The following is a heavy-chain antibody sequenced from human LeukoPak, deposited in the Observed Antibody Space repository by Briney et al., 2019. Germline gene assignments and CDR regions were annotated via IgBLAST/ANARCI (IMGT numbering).Heavy chain of an antibody. J-gene: IGHJ3*02. CDR2: VYYSGST. V-gene: IGHV4-59*08. CDR1: GRSISSYY. D-gene: IGHD2-2*01. Sequence: SETLSLARTVSGRSISSYYWRWIRQPPGMGLEWIGYVYYSGSTNYNPSLKSRDTISVDTSKNQFSLKLSSVTAADTAVYYCARLFEPAAFSDAFDIWGQGTMVTVSS. CDR3: ARLFEPAAFSDAFDI.